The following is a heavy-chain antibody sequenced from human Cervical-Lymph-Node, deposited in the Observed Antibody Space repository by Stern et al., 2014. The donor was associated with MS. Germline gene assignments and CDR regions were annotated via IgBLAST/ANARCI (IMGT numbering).Heavy chain of an antibody. Sequence: QVQLVQSGAEVKKPGASVKVSCKPSGYTFTRYYFHWVRQAPGQGLAWMGLIIPSGGSTNYAQKFQGRVTMTRDTSTSTVYMELSSLRSDDTAVYYCAREMGTPAQSWGQGTLVTVSS. D-gene: IGHD2-2*01. CDR2: IIPSGGST. CDR3: AREMGTPAQS. J-gene: IGHJ5*02. CDR1: GYTFTRYY. V-gene: IGHV1-46*01.